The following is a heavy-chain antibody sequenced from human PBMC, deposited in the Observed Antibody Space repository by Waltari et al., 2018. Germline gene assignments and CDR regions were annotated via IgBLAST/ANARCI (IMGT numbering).Heavy chain of an antibody. Sequence: QVQLVQSGAEVKKPGASVKVSCKASGYTFTGYYMHWVRQAPGQGLEWMGWINPNSGGTNYAQKFQGRVTMTRDTSISTAYMELSRLRSDDTAVYYCARGGLYCSGGSCYYYYYYGMDVWGQGTTVTVSS. CDR2: INPNSGGT. V-gene: IGHV1-2*02. CDR3: ARGGLYCSGGSCYYYYYYGMDV. J-gene: IGHJ6*02. CDR1: GYTFTGYY. D-gene: IGHD2-15*01.